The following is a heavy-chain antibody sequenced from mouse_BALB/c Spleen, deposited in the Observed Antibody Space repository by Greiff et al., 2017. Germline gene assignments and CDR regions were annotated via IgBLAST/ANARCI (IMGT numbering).Heavy chain of an antibody. J-gene: IGHJ4*01. CDR3: ARYGAYDGNYGEAMDY. D-gene: IGHD2-10*01. V-gene: IGHV3-8*02. Sequence: VQLQQSGPSLVKPSQTLSLTCSVTGDSITSGYWNWIRKFPGNKLEYMGYISYSGSTYYNPSLKSRISITRDKYKNQYYLQLNSVTTEDTATYYCARYGAYDGNYGEAMDYWGEGTSVTVSS. CDR1: GDSITSGY. CDR2: ISYSGST.